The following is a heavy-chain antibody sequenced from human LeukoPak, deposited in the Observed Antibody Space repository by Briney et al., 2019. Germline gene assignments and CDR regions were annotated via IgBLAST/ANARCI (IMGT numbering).Heavy chain of an antibody. D-gene: IGHD3-22*01. V-gene: IGHV4-31*03. Sequence: SETLSLTCTVSGGSISSGGYYWSWIRQHPGKGLEWIGYIYYSGSTYYNPSLKSRVTISVDTSKNQFSLKLSSVTAADTAVYYCAGEGDDSSGYSGLGYWGQGTLVTVSS. J-gene: IGHJ4*02. CDR3: AGEGDDSSGYSGLGY. CDR2: IYYSGST. CDR1: GGSISSGGYY.